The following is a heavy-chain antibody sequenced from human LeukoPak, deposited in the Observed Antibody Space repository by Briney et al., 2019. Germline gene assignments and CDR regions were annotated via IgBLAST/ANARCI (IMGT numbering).Heavy chain of an antibody. V-gene: IGHV1-18*01. CDR3: ANLYCSSTSCLGDAFDI. D-gene: IGHD2-2*01. Sequence: ASVKVSCKASGYTFTSYGISWVRQAPGQGLEWMGWISAYNGNTNYAQKLQGRVTMTTDTSTSTAYMELRSLRSDDTAVYYCANLYCSSTSCLGDAFDIWGQGTMVTVSS. CDR2: ISAYNGNT. CDR1: GYTFTSYG. J-gene: IGHJ3*02.